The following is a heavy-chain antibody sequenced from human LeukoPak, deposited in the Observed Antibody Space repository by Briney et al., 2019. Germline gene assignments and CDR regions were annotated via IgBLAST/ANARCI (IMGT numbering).Heavy chain of an antibody. J-gene: IGHJ4*02. CDR3: AKHQVRSHDY. CDR2: ISSGGDNT. CDR1: GFTFSSYA. V-gene: IGHV3-23*01. Sequence: GGSLRLSCAASGFTFSSYAMSWVRQAPGKGLGWVSAISSGGDNTYYSDSVKGRFTISRDDSKNTLYLQMSSLRAEDTAVYYCAKHQVRSHDYWGQGTLVTVSS.